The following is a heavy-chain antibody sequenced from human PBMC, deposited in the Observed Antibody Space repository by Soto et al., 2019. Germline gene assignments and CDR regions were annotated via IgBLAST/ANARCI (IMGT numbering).Heavy chain of an antibody. J-gene: IGHJ4*02. V-gene: IGHV1-46*01. Sequence: QVQLVQSGTEVKKPGASVKVSCKASGYTFLDFYIHWVRQAPGQGLEWMGFINPSGGGTTYAQQFQGRHTMTRDTSTSTVYMELISLRSEDTAIYYCARDKPFSAGYWGQGTLVT. CDR1: GYTFLDFY. D-gene: IGHD3-3*02. CDR3: ARDKPFSAGY. CDR2: INPSGGGT.